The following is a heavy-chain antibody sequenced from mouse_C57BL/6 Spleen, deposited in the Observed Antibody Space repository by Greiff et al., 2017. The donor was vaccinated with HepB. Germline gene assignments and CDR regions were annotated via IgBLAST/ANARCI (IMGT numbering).Heavy chain of an antibody. CDR1: GFNIKDDY. D-gene: IGHD1-1*02. CDR2: IDPENGDT. CDR3: TTKLWDY. V-gene: IGHV14-4*01. J-gene: IGHJ2*01. Sequence: EVQLQQSGAELVRPGASVKLSCTASGFNIKDDYMHWVKQRPEQGLEWIGWIDPENGDTVYASKFQGKATITADTSSNTAYLQLSSLTSEDTAVYYCTTKLWDYWGQGTTLTVSS.